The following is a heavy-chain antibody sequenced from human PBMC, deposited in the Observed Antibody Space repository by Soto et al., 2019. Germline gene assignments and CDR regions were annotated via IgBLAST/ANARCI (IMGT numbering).Heavy chain of an antibody. V-gene: IGHV5-51*01. J-gene: IGHJ4*02. Sequence: PGESLKISCKASGYSFTSYWIGWMRQMPGKGLEWMGIIYPGDSDTRYSPSFQGQVTISADKSTSTAYLQWSRLKASDTAMYYCARKSRDSGGWYELDYWGQGTLVTGSS. CDR3: ARKSRDSGGWYELDY. CDR2: IYPGDSDT. D-gene: IGHD6-19*01. CDR1: GYSFTSYW.